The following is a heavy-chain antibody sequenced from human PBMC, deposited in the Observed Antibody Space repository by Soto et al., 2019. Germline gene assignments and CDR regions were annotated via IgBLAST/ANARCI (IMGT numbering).Heavy chain of an antibody. CDR1: GFTFSSYD. J-gene: IGHJ6*02. Sequence: GGSLRLSCAASGFTFSSYDMHWVRQATGKGLEWVSAIGTAGDTYYPGSVKGRFTISRENAKNSLYLQMNSLRAGDTAVDYCARWHWLKGVDVWGQGTTVPVSS. D-gene: IGHD6-19*01. CDR2: IGTAGDT. V-gene: IGHV3-13*01. CDR3: ARWHWLKGVDV.